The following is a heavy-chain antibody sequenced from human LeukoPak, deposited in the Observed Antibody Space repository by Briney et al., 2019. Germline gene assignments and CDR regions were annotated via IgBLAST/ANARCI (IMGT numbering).Heavy chain of an antibody. CDR3: ARATSANEYSYGFHFDY. CDR1: GTTFRSYA. CDR2: IIPSFGTV. V-gene: IGHV1-69*13. D-gene: IGHD5-18*01. Sequence: ASVKVSCKASGTTFRSYAINWVRQAPGQGLEWMGAIIPSFGTVKYAQKFQGRVTMTADESTSTAYMDLNYPRSDDTAVYFCARATSANEYSYGFHFDYWGQGTLVTVSS. J-gene: IGHJ4*02.